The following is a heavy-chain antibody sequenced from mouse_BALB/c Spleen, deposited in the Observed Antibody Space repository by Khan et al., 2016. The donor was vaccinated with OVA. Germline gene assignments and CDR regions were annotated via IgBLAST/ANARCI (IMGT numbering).Heavy chain of an antibody. CDR1: GYTFTDYE. CDR2: IDPETGGT. J-gene: IGHJ1*01. Sequence: QVQLQQSGAELVRPGASVTLSCKASGYTFTDYEMHWVKQTPVHGLEWIGAIDPETGGTAYNQKFKGKATLTADKSSSTAYMELRSLTSEDSAAYYCTEYGNYVWYFDDWGAGTTVTVSS. D-gene: IGHD2-10*02. V-gene: IGHV1-15*01. CDR3: TEYGNYVWYFDD.